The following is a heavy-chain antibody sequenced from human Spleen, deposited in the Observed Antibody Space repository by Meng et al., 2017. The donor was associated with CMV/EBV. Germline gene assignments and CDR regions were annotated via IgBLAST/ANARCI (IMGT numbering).Heavy chain of an antibody. CDR3: TFLSGNWFNP. J-gene: IGHJ5*02. D-gene: IGHD3-16*02. CDR1: ASSFSNAW. V-gene: IGHV3-15*01. Sequence: CEAYASSFSNAWMSWVRQAPGKGLEWIGRIKSKAYGEATDFAGPVKGRFTISRDDSKNMLFLQMNSLETEDTAVYYCTFLSGNWFNPWGQGTLVTVSS. CDR2: IKSKAYGEAT.